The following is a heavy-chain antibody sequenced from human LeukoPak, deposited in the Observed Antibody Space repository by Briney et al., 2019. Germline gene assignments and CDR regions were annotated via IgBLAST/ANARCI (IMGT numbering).Heavy chain of an antibody. V-gene: IGHV1-69*05. J-gene: IGHJ5*02. D-gene: IGHD3-3*01. CDR3: ARDGWSGYPPFDP. CDR2: IIPIFGTA. CDR1: GGTFSSYA. Sequence: SVTVPCKASGGTFSSYAISWVRQAPGQGLEWMGGIIPIFGTANYAQKFQGRVTITTDESTSTAYMELSSLRSEDTAVYYCARDGWSGYPPFDPWGQGTLVTVSS.